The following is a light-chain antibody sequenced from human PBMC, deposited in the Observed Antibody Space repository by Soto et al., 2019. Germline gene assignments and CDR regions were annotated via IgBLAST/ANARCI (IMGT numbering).Light chain of an antibody. V-gene: IGKV1-9*01. CDR1: QGISTY. CDR3: QQLGD. J-gene: IGKJ4*01. Sequence: IQLTQSPSSLSASVGDRVTITCRASQGISTYLAWYQQKPGKAPNLLIYAASTLQSGVPSRFSGSGSGTDFTLPISSLQPEDFATYYCQQLGDFGGGTKVEI. CDR2: AAS.